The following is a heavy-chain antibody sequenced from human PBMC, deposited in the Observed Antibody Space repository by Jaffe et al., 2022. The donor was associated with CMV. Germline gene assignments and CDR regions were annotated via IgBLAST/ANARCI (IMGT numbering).Heavy chain of an antibody. CDR1: GFTFSSYA. D-gene: IGHD3-16*01. CDR2: ISGSGGST. J-gene: IGHJ5*02. CDR3: AKDGGVASSLRYNWFDP. V-gene: IGHV3-23*04. Sequence: EVQLVESGGGLVQPGGSLRLSCAASGFTFSSYAMSWVRQAPGKGLEWVSAISGSGGSTYYADSVKGRFTISRDNSKNTLYLQMNSLRAEDTAVYYCAKDGGVASSLRYNWFDPWGQGTLVTVSS.